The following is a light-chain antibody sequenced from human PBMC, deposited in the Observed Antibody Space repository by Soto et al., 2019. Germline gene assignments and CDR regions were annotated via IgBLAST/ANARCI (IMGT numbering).Light chain of an antibody. CDR2: AAS. CDR1: QGISNY. J-gene: IGKJ2*01. Sequence: DIQMTQSPSSLSASVGDRVTITCRASQGISNYLAWYQQKPGKVPKLLIYAASTLQSGVPSRFSGSGSGTDVTITISSLQPEDVATYYGQKDNSAPHTFGQGTKLEIK. CDR3: QKDNSAPHT. V-gene: IGKV1-27*01.